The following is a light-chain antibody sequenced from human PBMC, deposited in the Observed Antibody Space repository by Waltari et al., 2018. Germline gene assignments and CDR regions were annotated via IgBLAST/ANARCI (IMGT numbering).Light chain of an antibody. J-gene: IGKJ4*01. V-gene: IGKV1-5*03. CDR1: QSINSW. CDR2: NAS. Sequence: DIQMTQSPSTLSASVGERVTITCRASQSINSWLAWYQQKPGKAPKLLLYNASSLESGVPSRFSGSGFGTEFTLTISSLQPDDFATYYCQQDSNFPITFGGGTKVEIK. CDR3: QQDSNFPIT.